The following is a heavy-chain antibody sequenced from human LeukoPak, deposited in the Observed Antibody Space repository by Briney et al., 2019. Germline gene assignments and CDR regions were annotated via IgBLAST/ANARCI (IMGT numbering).Heavy chain of an antibody. CDR2: IRQDGSEK. V-gene: IGHV3-7*04. D-gene: IGHD7-27*01. CDR3: ARGLSGDDY. CDR1: GFTFTSYW. Sequence: GGSLRLSCAASGFTFTSYWMSWVRQAPGEGLEWVANIRQDGSEKYYVDSVKGRFTISRDNAKNSLYLQMNSLRAEDTAVYYCARGLSGDDYWGQGTLVTVSS. J-gene: IGHJ4*02.